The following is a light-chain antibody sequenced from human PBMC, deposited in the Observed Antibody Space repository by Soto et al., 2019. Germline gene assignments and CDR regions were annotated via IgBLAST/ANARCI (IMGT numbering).Light chain of an antibody. J-gene: IGKJ2*02. CDR1: QSVLYSSNNKNY. V-gene: IGKV4-1*01. CDR2: WAS. CDR3: QQYYSLCT. Sequence: DIVMTQSPDSLAVSLGERATINCKSSQSVLYSSNNKNYLAWYQQKPGQPPKLLIYWASTRESGVPDRFSGSGSGTDFTLTISSLQAEDVAVYYCQQYYSLCTFGQGTKLEIK.